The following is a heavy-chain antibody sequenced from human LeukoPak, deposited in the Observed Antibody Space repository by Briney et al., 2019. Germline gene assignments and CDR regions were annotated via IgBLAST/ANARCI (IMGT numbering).Heavy chain of an antibody. CDR1: GYSFTSYW. CDR3: ARAGDYGDYNNWFDP. D-gene: IGHD4-17*01. CDR2: IYPGDSDT. J-gene: IGHJ5*02. V-gene: IGHV5-51*01. Sequence: GESLQISCKGSGYSFTSYWIGWVRQMPGKGLEWMGIIYPGDSDTRYSPSFQGQVTISADKSISTAYLQWSSLKASDTAMYYCARAGDYGDYNNWFDPWGQGTLVTVSS.